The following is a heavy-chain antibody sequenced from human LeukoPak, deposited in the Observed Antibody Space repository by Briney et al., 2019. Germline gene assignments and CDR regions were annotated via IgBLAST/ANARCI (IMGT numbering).Heavy chain of an antibody. J-gene: IGHJ4*02. V-gene: IGHV1-3*01. CDR3: ARGLGYCSSTSCYGAWGVY. D-gene: IGHD2-2*03. Sequence: ASVKVSCKASGYTFTSYAMHWVRQAPGQRLEWMGWINAGNGNTKYSQKFQGRATITRDTSASTAYMELSSLRSEDTAVYYCARGLGYCSSTSCYGAWGVYWGQGTLVTVSS. CDR1: GYTFTSYA. CDR2: INAGNGNT.